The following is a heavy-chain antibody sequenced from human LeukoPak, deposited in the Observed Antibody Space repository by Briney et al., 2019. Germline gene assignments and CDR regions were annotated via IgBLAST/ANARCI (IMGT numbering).Heavy chain of an antibody. CDR3: ARWGVLGVYSSSWKGFDY. CDR2: IYSGGST. J-gene: IGHJ4*02. V-gene: IGHV3-66*01. D-gene: IGHD6-13*01. CDR1: GFTFSSNY. Sequence: PGGSLRLSCAASGFTFSSNYMSWVRQAPGKGLEWVSVIYSGGSTYYADSVKGRFTISRDDSKNTLYLQMNSLRAEDTAVYYCARWGVLGVYSSSWKGFDYWGQGTLVTVSS.